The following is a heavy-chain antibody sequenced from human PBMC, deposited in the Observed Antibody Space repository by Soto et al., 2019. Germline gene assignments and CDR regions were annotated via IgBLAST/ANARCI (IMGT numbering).Heavy chain of an antibody. CDR1: GYTFTSYA. CDR2: IIPIFGTA. Sequence: GASVKVSCKASGYTFTSYAMHWVRQAPGQGLEWMGGIIPIFGTANYAQKFQGRVTITADESTSTAYMELSSLRSEDTAVYYCARVSYSNYEYYYYYYGMDVWGQGTTVTVSS. V-gene: IGHV1-69*13. D-gene: IGHD4-4*01. J-gene: IGHJ6*02. CDR3: ARVSYSNYEYYYYYYGMDV.